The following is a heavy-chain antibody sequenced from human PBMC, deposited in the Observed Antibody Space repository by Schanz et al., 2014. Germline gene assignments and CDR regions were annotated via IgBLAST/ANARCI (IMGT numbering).Heavy chain of an antibody. CDR1: GYTFTVYY. J-gene: IGHJ4*02. V-gene: IGHV1-2*02. D-gene: IGHD5-12*01. Sequence: QVQLVQSGAEVKKPGASVKVSCKASGYTFTVYYMHWVRQAPGQGLEWLGWINPNSGATSSEQKFQGRVTMTRDPSSSTVYMQLSSMTSDDTAIYYCAIVTTGYDSWGQGTLVTVSS. CDR3: AIVTTGYDS. CDR2: INPNSGAT.